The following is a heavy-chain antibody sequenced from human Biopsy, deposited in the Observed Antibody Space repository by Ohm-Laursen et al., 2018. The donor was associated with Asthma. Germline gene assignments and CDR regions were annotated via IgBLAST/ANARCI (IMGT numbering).Heavy chain of an antibody. D-gene: IGHD2-15*01. CDR3: ARLAECSGGACYSYGWFDP. V-gene: IGHV4-59*07. CDR1: GVPIRSYY. CDR2: IHYSGST. J-gene: IGHJ5*02. Sequence: SDTLSLTCTVSGVPIRSYYWTWIRQPPGKGLEWIGDIHYSGSTYSNPSLKSRVTMSLDTSKNQFPLRLTSVTPADTAVYYCARLAECSGGACYSYGWFDPWGHGTRVTVSS.